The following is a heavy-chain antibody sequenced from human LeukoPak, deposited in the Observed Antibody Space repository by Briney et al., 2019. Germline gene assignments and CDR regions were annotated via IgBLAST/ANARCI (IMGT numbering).Heavy chain of an antibody. CDR3: ARGVGWDYFDY. V-gene: IGHV3-30-3*01. D-gene: IGHD6-19*01. J-gene: IGHJ4*02. CDR2: ISYDGSNK. CDR1: GFTFSSYA. Sequence: GGSLRLSCAASGFTFSSYAMHWVRQAPGKGLEWVAVISYDGSNKYYADSVKGRFTISRDNSKNTLYLQMNSLRAEDTAVYYCARGVGWDYFDYWGQGALVTVSS.